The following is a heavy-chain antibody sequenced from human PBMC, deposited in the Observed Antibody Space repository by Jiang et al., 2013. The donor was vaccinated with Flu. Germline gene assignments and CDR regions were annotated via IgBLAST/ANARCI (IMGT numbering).Heavy chain of an antibody. CDR1: GFSLSTGGVG. Sequence: KPTQTLTLTCTVSGFSLSTGGVGVGWIRQSPGKALEWLAIIYWDDDKRISPSLIRRITITKDTSKNQVVLTMTNVDPVDSGTYFCALGDCRGGSCYGWVFDHWGQGTLVSVSS. J-gene: IGHJ5*02. V-gene: IGHV2-5*02. D-gene: IGHD2-15*01. CDR2: IYWDDDK. CDR3: ALGDCRGGSCYGWVFDH.